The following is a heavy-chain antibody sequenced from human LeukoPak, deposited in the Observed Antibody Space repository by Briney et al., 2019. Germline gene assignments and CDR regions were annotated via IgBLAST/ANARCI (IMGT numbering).Heavy chain of an antibody. CDR3: ASEFSP. J-gene: IGHJ4*02. V-gene: IGHV4-59*01. CDR1: GDSISSNY. Sequence: SETLSLTCTVFGDSISSNYYTWIRHSPAKGLEWIGLIYNSRSTNYNPSLKSRVTISLDTSNIQFSLKVTSVTAADTAVYYCASEFSPWGRGTLVTVSS. CDR2: IYNSRST.